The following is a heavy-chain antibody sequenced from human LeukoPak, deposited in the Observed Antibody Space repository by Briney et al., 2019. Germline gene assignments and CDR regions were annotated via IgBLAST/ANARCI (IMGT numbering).Heavy chain of an antibody. CDR1: GYTFTSYG. V-gene: IGHV1-18*01. J-gene: IGHJ4*02. D-gene: IGHD2-2*01. Sequence: ASVKVSCKASGYTFTSYGISWVRQAPGQGLEWMGWISAYNDNTNYVQKFQGRDTMTADTSTSTAYMELRGLRSDDTAVYYCARVDRKGDCRSTTCYSFDCWGQGTLVTVSS. CDR2: ISAYNDNT. CDR3: ARVDRKGDCRSTTCYSFDC.